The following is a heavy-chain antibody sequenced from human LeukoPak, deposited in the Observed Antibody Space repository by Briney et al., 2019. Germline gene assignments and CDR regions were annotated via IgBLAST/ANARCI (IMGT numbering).Heavy chain of an antibody. CDR2: FSYTGST. D-gene: IGHD5-18*01. V-gene: IGHV4-30-4*01. J-gene: IGHJ4*02. CDR1: GGSISSGEYY. Sequence: SETLSLTCTVSGGSISSGEYYWSWIRQPPGNGLEWIGYFSYTGSTYYNPSVKSRVSISVDTSKNQFSLKLTSVTAADTAVYYCARALNGYFYAFGSWGQGTLVTVSS. CDR3: ARALNGYFYAFGS.